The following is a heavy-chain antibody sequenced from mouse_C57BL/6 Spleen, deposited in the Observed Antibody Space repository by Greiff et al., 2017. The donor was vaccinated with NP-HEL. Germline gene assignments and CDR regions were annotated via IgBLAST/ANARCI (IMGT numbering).Heavy chain of an antibody. Sequence: QVQLQQPGAELVRPGSSVKLSCKASGYTFTSYWMHWVKQRPIQGLEWIGNIDPSDSETHYNQKFKDKATLTVDKSSSTAYMQLSSLTSEDSAVYYCARWVRDGVAMDYWGQGTSVTVSS. J-gene: IGHJ4*01. CDR2: IDPSDSET. V-gene: IGHV1-52*01. D-gene: IGHD2-3*01. CDR1: GYTFTSYW. CDR3: ARWVRDGVAMDY.